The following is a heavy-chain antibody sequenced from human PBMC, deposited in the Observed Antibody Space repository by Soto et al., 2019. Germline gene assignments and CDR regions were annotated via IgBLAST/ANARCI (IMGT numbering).Heavy chain of an antibody. D-gene: IGHD2-15*01. CDR3: TPDRLLLRVYWFDP. J-gene: IGHJ5*02. Sequence: EVQLVESGGGLVKPGGSLRLSCAASGFTFSNAWMSWVRQAPGKGLEWVGRIKSKTDGGTPDHAAPGKGRFTISKDDSENTLYLQMDRLKTADTAVYYCTPDRLLLRVYWFDPWGQGTLVTVSS. V-gene: IGHV3-15*01. CDR1: GFTFSNAW. CDR2: IKSKTDGGTP.